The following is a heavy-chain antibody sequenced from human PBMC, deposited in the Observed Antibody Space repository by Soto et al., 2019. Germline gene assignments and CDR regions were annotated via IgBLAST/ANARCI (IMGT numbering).Heavy chain of an antibody. J-gene: IGHJ6*02. V-gene: IGHV1-18*04. CDR1: CYTFTSYG. D-gene: IGHD3-22*01. CDR3: ERDNYYDSSGYYSLVNYYYGMDV. CDR2: ISAYNGNT. Sequence: ASVKVSCKASCYTFTSYGISWGRQAPGQGLEWMGWISAYNGNTNYAQKLQGRVTMTTETSTSTAYMELRSLRSDDTAVYYCERDNYYDSSGYYSLVNYYYGMDVWGQGTTVTV.